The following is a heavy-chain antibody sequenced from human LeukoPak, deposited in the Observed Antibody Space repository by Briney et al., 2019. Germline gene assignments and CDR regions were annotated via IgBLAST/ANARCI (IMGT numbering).Heavy chain of an antibody. J-gene: IGHJ4*02. V-gene: IGHV4-4*07. CDR1: GGSISSYY. CDR2: IYTSGST. Sequence: SETPSLTCTVSGGSISSYYWSWIRQPAGKGLEWIGRIYTSGSTNYNPSLKSRVTMSVDTSKNQFSLKLSSVTAADTAVYYCARDDYDSTWNYFDYWGQGTLVTVSS. CDR3: ARDDYDSTWNYFDY. D-gene: IGHD3-22*01.